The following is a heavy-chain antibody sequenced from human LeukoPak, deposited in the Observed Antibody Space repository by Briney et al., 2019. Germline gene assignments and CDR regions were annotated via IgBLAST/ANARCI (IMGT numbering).Heavy chain of an antibody. D-gene: IGHD2-2*01. CDR1: GYTFTSYG. CDR3: SIVVVPAAMDY. V-gene: IGHV1-2*02. CDR2: INPNSGGT. J-gene: IGHJ4*02. Sequence: ASVKVSCKASGYTFTSYGISWVRQAPGQGLEWMGWINPNSGGTNYAQKFQGRVTMTRDTSISTAYMELSRLRSDDTAVYYCSIVVVPAAMDYWGQGTLVTVSS.